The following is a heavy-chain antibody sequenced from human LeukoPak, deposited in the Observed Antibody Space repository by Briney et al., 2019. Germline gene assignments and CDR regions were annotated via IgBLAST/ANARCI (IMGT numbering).Heavy chain of an antibody. CDR2: LKYDGGIK. CDR3: ARDRGDKNFDY. J-gene: IGHJ4*02. Sequence: PGGSLRLSCAASGFTFNIFDMHWVRQAPGKGLDWVAFLKYDGGIKDYADFVKDRFTISRDNSKNTLYLQLNSLRVEDTAVYYCARDRGDKNFDYWGQGTMVTVPS. D-gene: IGHD2-21*02. CDR1: GFTFNIFD. V-gene: IGHV3-30*02.